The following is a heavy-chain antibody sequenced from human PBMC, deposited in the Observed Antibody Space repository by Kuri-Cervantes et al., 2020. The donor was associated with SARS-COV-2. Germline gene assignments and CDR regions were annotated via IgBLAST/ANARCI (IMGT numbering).Heavy chain of an antibody. CDR1: GFTFSSYW. D-gene: IGHD1-14*01. CDR2: IKQDGSEK. J-gene: IGHJ6*03. CDR3: ARKKTDMDV. V-gene: IGHV3-7*01. Sequence: GESLKISCAASGFTFSSYWMSWVRQAPGKGLEWVANIKQDGSEKYYVDSVKGRFTISRDNVKNSLYLQMNSLRAEDTAVYYCARKKTDMDVWGKGTTVTVSS.